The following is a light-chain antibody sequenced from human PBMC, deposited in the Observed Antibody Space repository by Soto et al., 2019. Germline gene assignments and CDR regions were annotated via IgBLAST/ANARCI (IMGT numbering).Light chain of an antibody. J-gene: IGLJ3*02. CDR1: TSDVGGFDS. V-gene: IGLV2-14*01. CDR3: SSYTTSNTWL. Sequence: QSVLTQPASVSGSPGQSITISCTATTSDVGGFDSVSWYQQHPGTAPRVIIYEVSNRLSGVSYRFSGSKSANTASLTISGLQADDEADYYCSSYTTSNTWLFGGGTKVTVL. CDR2: EVS.